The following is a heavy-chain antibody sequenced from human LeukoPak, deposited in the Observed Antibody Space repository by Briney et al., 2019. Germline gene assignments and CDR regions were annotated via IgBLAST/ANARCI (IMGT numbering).Heavy chain of an antibody. CDR1: GFTFSSNA. CDR2: ISGSGSST. D-gene: IGHD5-18*01. J-gene: IGHJ4*02. CDR3: AKGRGYSYGNGYFNY. V-gene: IGHV3-23*01. Sequence: GRSLRLSCAASGFTFSSNAMNWVRQAPGKGLEWVSVISGSGSSTYYADSVKGRFTISRDNSKNTMYLQMNSLRAEDTAVYYCAKGRGYSYGNGYFNYWGQGTLVTVSS.